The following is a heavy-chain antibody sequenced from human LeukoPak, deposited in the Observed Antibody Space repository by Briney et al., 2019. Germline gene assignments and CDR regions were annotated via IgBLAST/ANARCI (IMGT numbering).Heavy chain of an antibody. CDR2: MNPNSGNT. D-gene: IGHD1/OR15-1a*01. Sequence: ASVTVSCKASGYTFTSYDIDWVRQAAGQGLEWMGWMNPNSGNTGYAQKFQGRVTMTRNTAISTAYMELSSLRSEDTAVYYCATANNTWSDYKYGMDVWGQGTTVTVSS. V-gene: IGHV1-8*01. J-gene: IGHJ6*02. CDR1: GYTFTSYD. CDR3: ATANNTWSDYKYGMDV.